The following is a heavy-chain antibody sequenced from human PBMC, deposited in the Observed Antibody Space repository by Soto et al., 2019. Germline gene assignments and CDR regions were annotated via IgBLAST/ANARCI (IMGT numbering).Heavy chain of an antibody. V-gene: IGHV4-59*01. CDR2: IYYSGST. CDR3: ARGHSGSYRTGEGYYYGMDV. J-gene: IGHJ6*02. Sequence: QVQLQESGPGLVKPSETLSLTCTVSGGSISSYYWSWIRQPPGKGLEWIGYIYYSGSTNYNPSLKSRVTIPVDTSKNQFSLKLSSVTAADTAVYYCARGHSGSYRTGEGYYYGMDVWGQGTTVTVSS. D-gene: IGHD1-26*01. CDR1: GGSISSYY.